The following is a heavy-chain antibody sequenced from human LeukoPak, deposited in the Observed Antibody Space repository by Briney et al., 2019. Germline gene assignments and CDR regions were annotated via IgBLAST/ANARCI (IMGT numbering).Heavy chain of an antibody. V-gene: IGHV3-74*01. D-gene: IGHD6-19*01. CDR2: INTDGTVT. CDR1: GFTFSNYW. CDR3: ATKQWLAPPPDS. Sequence: GGSLRLSCAASGFTFSNYWMRWVRQAPGKGLERVSRINTDGTVTTYADSVKGRFTVSRDNADNTMFLQMNSVRDEDTAVYYCATKQWLAPPPDSWGQGTPVTVSS. J-gene: IGHJ4*02.